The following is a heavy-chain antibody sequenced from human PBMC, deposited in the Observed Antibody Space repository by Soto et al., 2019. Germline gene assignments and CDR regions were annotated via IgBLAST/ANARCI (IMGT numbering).Heavy chain of an antibody. CDR3: ARGYTSGWTFDF. V-gene: IGHV1-3*01. D-gene: IGHD6-19*01. Sequence: QVQLVQSGAEVKQPGASASVSCKASGYNFTTYVVHWLRQAPGQGPEWMGWINCGSGNTVYSQKFQGRVTFTRDTSERTAYMDLNSLTSGDTAVYYCARGYTSGWTFDFWGRGTLVTVSS. J-gene: IGHJ4*02. CDR1: GYNFTTYV. CDR2: INCGSGNT.